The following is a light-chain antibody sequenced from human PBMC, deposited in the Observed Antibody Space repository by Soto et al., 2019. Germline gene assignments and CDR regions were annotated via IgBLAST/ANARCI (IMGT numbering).Light chain of an antibody. CDR1: SSNIGAGYD. Sequence: QSVLTQPPSVSGAPGQRVTISCTGSSSNIGAGYDVHWSQQLPGTAPKLLIYVNSNRPSGVPERFSGSKSGTSASLAITGLQAEDEADYYCQSYDSSLNSVVFGGGTKVTVL. CDR2: VNS. CDR3: QSYDSSLNSVV. V-gene: IGLV1-40*01. J-gene: IGLJ2*01.